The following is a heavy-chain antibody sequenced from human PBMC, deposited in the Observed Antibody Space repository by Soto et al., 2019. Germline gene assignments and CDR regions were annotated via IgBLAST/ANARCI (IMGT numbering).Heavy chain of an antibody. D-gene: IGHD6-19*01. V-gene: IGHV4-31*11. CDR3: VRDRALDSSGHWFDS. Sequence: SETLSLTCAVSGGSISSGGYYWTWIRQLPGKGLEWIGYIYHIGSPSYNPSLKSRLSMSLDTSKNQFSLNLTSVTAADTAIYYCVRDRALDSSGHWFDSWGQGTLVTVSS. CDR1: GGSISSGGYY. J-gene: IGHJ5*01. CDR2: IYHIGSP.